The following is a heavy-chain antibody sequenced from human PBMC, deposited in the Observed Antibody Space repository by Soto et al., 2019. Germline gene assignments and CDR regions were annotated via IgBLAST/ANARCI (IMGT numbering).Heavy chain of an antibody. Sequence: EVQLLESGGGLVQPGGSLRLSCAASGFTFNRYAMSWVRQAPGKGLEWVSTISGSGGSTYYADSVQGRFSISRDNSKNARSLQVSSLRAEDTAIDYCAKAGGAGCYYAERDYYFAYWGQGTLVTVSS. V-gene: IGHV3-23*01. CDR2: ISGSGGST. J-gene: IGHJ4*02. CDR3: AKAGGAGCYYAERDYYFAY. CDR1: GFTFNRYA. D-gene: IGHD3-10*01.